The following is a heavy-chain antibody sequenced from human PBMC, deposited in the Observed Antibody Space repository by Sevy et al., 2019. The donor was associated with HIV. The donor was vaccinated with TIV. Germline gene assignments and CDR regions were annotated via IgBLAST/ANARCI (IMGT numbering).Heavy chain of an antibody. CDR3: ASGAYYYASRTENFDY. Sequence: GGSLRLSCAASGFTFSSYDMHWVRQAPGKGLEWVALIWNDGSSKYYADSVKGRFTISRDNSKNTLYLQMNSLRAEDTAVYYCASGAYYYASRTENFDYWGQGALVTVSS. V-gene: IGHV3-33*01. CDR2: IWNDGSSK. J-gene: IGHJ4*02. CDR1: GFTFSSYD. D-gene: IGHD3-10*01.